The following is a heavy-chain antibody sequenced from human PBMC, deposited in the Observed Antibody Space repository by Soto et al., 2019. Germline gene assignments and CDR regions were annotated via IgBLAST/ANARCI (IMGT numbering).Heavy chain of an antibody. Sequence: SGPTLVNPTQTLTLTCTFSGFSLSTSGMCVSWIRQPPGKALEWLARIDWDDDKYYSTSLKTRLTISKDTSKNQVVLTMTNMDPVDTATYYCARTWDYYGSGSHSFDYSGQGTLVTVSS. D-gene: IGHD3-10*01. CDR1: GFSLSTSGMC. V-gene: IGHV2-70*11. CDR3: ARTWDYYGSGSHSFDY. J-gene: IGHJ4*02. CDR2: IDWDDDK.